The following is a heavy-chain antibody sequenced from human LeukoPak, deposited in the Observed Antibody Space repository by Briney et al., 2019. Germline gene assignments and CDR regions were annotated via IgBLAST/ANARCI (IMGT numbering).Heavy chain of an antibody. CDR1: GGTFSSYA. CDR2: IIPIFGTA. Sequence: SVKVSCKASGGTFSSYAISWVRQAPGQGLEWMGGIIPIFGTANYAQKFQGRVTITADESTSTAYMELSSLRSEDTAVYYCAGQEWRSSTSCYPYWGQGTLVTVSS. V-gene: IGHV1-69*13. D-gene: IGHD2-2*01. CDR3: AGQEWRSSTSCYPY. J-gene: IGHJ4*02.